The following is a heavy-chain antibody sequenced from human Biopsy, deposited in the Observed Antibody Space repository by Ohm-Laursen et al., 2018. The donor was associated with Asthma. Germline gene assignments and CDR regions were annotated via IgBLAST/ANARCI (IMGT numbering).Heavy chain of an antibody. D-gene: IGHD3-9*01. CDR1: GFTFGSYG. CDR3: AKAERYFDWYWFDP. J-gene: IGHJ5*02. CDR2: IWFDGSNK. V-gene: IGHV3-33*06. Sequence: SLRLSCSASGFTFGSYGLHWVRQAPGKGLEWVADIWFDGSNKHYADSVKGRFTISRDNSKNTLYLQMNSLRAEDTAVYYCAKAERYFDWYWFDPWGQGTLVTVSS.